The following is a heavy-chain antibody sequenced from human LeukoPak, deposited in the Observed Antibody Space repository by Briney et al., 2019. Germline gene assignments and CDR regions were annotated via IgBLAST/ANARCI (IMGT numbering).Heavy chain of an antibody. V-gene: IGHV4-59*01. J-gene: IGHJ4*02. CDR2: IYYSGST. D-gene: IGHD2-2*01. Sequence: KPSETLSLTCTVSGGSISSYYWSWIRQPPGKGLEWIGYIYYSGSTNYNPSLKSRVTISVDTSKNQSSLKLSSVTAADTAVYYCARVAHCSSTTCYQGIFDHWGQGTLVTVSS. CDR3: ARVAHCSSTTCYQGIFDH. CDR1: GGSISSYY.